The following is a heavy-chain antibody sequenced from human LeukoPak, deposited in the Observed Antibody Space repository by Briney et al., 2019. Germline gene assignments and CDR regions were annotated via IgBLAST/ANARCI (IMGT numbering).Heavy chain of an antibody. V-gene: IGHV4-59*01. CDR2: IYYSGST. D-gene: IGHD4-23*01. CDR3: ARENGGNYTPHWFDP. J-gene: IGHJ5*02. Sequence: SETLSLTCTVSGGSISSYYWSWIRQPPGKGMEWDGYIYYSGSTNYHPSLKSRVTISVDTSKNQFSLKLSSVTAADTAVYYCARENGGNYTPHWFDPWGQGTLVTVSS. CDR1: GGSISSYY.